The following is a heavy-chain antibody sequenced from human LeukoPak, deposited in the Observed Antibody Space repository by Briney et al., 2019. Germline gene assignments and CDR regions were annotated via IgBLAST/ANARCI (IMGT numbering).Heavy chain of an antibody. J-gene: IGHJ4*02. CDR3: ASGRSGSRTGYFDY. CDR2: IYYSGST. D-gene: IGHD1-26*01. Sequence: RPSETLSLTCTVSGGSISSYYWSWIRQPPGKGLEGIGYIYYSGSTNYNPSLKSRVTISVDTSKNQFSLKLSSVTAADTAAYYCASGRSGSRTGYFDYWGQGTLVTVSS. V-gene: IGHV4-59*01. CDR1: GGSISSYY.